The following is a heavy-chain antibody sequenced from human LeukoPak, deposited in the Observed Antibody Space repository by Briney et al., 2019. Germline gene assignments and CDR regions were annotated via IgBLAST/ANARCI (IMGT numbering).Heavy chain of an antibody. CDR1: GFTFSSYA. J-gene: IGHJ3*02. Sequence: GGSLRPSCAASGFTFSSYAMSWVRQAPGKGLEWVSAISGSGGNTYYADSVKGRFTISRDNSKNTLYLQMNSLRAEDTAVYYCAKEAYYYDSSGYYYANAFDIWGQGTMVTVSS. D-gene: IGHD3-22*01. CDR2: ISGSGGNT. CDR3: AKEAYYYDSSGYYYANAFDI. V-gene: IGHV3-23*01.